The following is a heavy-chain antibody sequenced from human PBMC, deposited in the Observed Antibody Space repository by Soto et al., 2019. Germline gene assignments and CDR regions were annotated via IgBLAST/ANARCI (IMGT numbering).Heavy chain of an antibody. CDR1: GGSVSSESYY. Sequence: SETLSLTCSVSGGSVSSESYYWSWIRQTPGKGLEWIGNVENSGSTKYNPSLKSRVTISVDTSKNQFSLKLSSVTGADTAVYYCARERGDSQWIDPWGQGTLVTVSS. J-gene: IGHJ5*02. V-gene: IGHV4-61*01. CDR2: VENSGST. CDR3: ARERGDSQWIDP. D-gene: IGHD2-21*01.